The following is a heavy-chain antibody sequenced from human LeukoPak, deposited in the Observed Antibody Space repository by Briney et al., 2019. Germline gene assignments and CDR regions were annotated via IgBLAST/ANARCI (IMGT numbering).Heavy chain of an antibody. CDR3: ASGYYYYGLDV. CDR1: GYTFTTYD. Sequence: ASVKVSCKASGYTFTTYDINWVRQAPGQGLEWMGWMSPSSGNRDYAQKFQGRVTMTRDTSVSTAYMELSSLRSDDTAVYYCASGYYYYGLDVWGQGTTVSVSS. CDR2: MSPSSGNR. J-gene: IGHJ6*02. V-gene: IGHV1-8*02.